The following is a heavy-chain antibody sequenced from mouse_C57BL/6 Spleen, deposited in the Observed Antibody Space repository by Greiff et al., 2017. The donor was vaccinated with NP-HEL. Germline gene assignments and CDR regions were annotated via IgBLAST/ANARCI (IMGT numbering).Heavy chain of an antibody. CDR2: IYPGDGDT. Sequence: VQLQQSGPELVKPGASVKISCKASGYAFSSSWMNWVKQRPGKGLEWIGRIYPGDGDTNYNGKFKGKATLTADKSSSTAYMQLSSLTSEDSAVYFCARSGGYYIYYAMDYWGQGTSVTVSS. CDR1: GYAFSSSW. D-gene: IGHD2-3*01. J-gene: IGHJ4*01. V-gene: IGHV1-82*01. CDR3: ARSGGYYIYYAMDY.